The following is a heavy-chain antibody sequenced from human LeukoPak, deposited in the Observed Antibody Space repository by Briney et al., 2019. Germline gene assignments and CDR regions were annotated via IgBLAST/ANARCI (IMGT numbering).Heavy chain of an antibody. J-gene: IGHJ4*02. CDR1: GFTFSSYD. V-gene: IGHV3-30*02. CDR2: IRYDGSNK. D-gene: IGHD6-13*01. Sequence: GGSLRLSCAASGFTFSSYDMHWVRQAPGKGLEWVAFIRYDGSNKYYADSVKGRFTISRDNSKNTLYLQMNSLRAEDTAVYYCTTGLRAADTNWGLGTLVTVSS. CDR3: TTGLRAADTN.